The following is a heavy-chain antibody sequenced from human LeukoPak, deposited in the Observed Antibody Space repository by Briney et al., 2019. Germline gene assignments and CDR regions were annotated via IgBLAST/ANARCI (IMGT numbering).Heavy chain of an antibody. Sequence: GGSLRLSCAASGFTFSSYGMHWVRQAPGKGLEWVAVISYDGSNKYYADSVKGRFTISRDNSKNTLYLQMNSLRVEDTAVYYCAMRNPNPDYWGQGTLVTVSS. CDR2: ISYDGSNK. V-gene: IGHV3-30*03. CDR1: GFTFSSYG. J-gene: IGHJ4*02. CDR3: AMRNPNPDY.